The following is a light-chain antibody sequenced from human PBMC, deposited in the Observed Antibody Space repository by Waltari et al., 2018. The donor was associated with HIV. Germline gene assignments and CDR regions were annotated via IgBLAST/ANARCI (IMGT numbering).Light chain of an antibody. V-gene: IGKV3-11*01. J-gene: IGKJ4*01. CDR3: QQRSNWPT. Sequence: EIVLTQSPATLSLSPGARATLSCRASQSVSSYLAWSQQKPGQAPRLLLYDASNRATGIPARFSGSGSGTDFTLTISSLEPEDFAVYYCQQRSNWPTFGGGTKVEIK. CDR2: DAS. CDR1: QSVSSY.